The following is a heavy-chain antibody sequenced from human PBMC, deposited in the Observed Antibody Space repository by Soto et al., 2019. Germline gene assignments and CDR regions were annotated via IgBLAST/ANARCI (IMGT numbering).Heavy chain of an antibody. V-gene: IGHV3-23*01. CDR1: GFPFSSYG. D-gene: IGHD1-26*01. Sequence: PGGSLRLSCAASGFPFSSYGMGWVRQAPGKGLEWVSTISCSGGSTVYADSVRGRFTISRDNAKSSLYLQMKSLRAEDTALYYCTRGEWELDYWGQGTLLTVSS. CDR3: TRGEWELDY. CDR2: ISCSGGST. J-gene: IGHJ4*02.